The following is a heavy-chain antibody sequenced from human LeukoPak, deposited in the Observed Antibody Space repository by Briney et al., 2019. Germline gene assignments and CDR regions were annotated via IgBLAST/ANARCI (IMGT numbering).Heavy chain of an antibody. V-gene: IGHV4-30-4*08. CDR2: IYYSGST. Sequence: SQTLSLTCTVSGGPISSGDYYWSWIRQPPGKGLEWIGYIYYSGSTYYNPSLKSRVTISVDTSKNQFSLKLSSVTAADTAVYYCARVATEQWFDPWGQGTLVTVPS. J-gene: IGHJ5*02. CDR1: GGPISSGDYY. D-gene: IGHD1/OR15-1a*01. CDR3: ARVATEQWFDP.